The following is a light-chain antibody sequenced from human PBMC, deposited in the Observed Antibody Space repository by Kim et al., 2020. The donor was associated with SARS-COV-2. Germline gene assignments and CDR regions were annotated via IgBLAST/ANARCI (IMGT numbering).Light chain of an antibody. CDR1: NIGSYS. CDR3: QLWDTSGAYGV. J-gene: IGLJ3*02. Sequence: APGETARMTCGGNNIGSYSVHWYQQKPGHAPVPVISFDSDRPSGIPERFSGSNSRNTATLTISRVEVEDEADYYCQLWDTSGAYGVFGGGTKLTVL. CDR2: FDS. V-gene: IGLV3-21*04.